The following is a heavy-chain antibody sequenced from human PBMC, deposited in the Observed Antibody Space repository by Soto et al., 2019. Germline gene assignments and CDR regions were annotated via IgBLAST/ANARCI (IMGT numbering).Heavy chain of an antibody. CDR1: GGTFSSYA. V-gene: IGHV1-69*13. Sequence: SVKVSCKASGGTFSSYAISWVRQAPGQGLEWMGGIIPIFGTANYAQKFQGRVTITADESTSTAYMELSSLRSEDTAVYYCASRYYYDSSGYLPSDYYYYSGMDVWG. CDR3: ASRYYYDSSGYLPSDYYYYSGMDV. J-gene: IGHJ6*02. D-gene: IGHD3-22*01. CDR2: IIPIFGTA.